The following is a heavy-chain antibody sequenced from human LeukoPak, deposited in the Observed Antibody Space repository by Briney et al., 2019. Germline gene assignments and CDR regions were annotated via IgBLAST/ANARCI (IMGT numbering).Heavy chain of an antibody. CDR3: ARASPYCSSTSCYGDYYYYYMDV. CDR1: GYTFTGYY. D-gene: IGHD2-2*01. CDR2: INPNSGGT. V-gene: IGHV1-2*02. Sequence: ASVKVSCKASGYTFTGYYMHWVRQAPGQGLEWMGWINPNSGGTNYAQKFQGRVTMTRDTSISTAYMELSRLRSDDTAVYYCARASPYCSSTSCYGDYYYYYMDVWGKGTTVTVSS. J-gene: IGHJ6*03.